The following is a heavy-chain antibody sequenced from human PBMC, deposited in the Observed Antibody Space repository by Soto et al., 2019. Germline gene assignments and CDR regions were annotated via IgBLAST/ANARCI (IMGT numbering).Heavy chain of an antibody. CDR2: LSDSGGSI. CDR1: GFTFSRHA. J-gene: IGHJ4*02. V-gene: IGHV3-23*01. Sequence: GGSLRLSCTASGFTFSRHAMTWVRQAPGKGLEWVSGLSDSGGSIYYADSVKGRFTISRDNSMNTLYLQMNTLRAEDTAVYYCAKVSSSWYAGFFDLWGQGPLVTSPQ. D-gene: IGHD6-13*01. CDR3: AKVSSSWYAGFFDL.